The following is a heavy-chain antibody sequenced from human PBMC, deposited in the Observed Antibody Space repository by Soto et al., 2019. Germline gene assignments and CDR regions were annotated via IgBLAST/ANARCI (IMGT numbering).Heavy chain of an antibody. J-gene: IGHJ4*02. V-gene: IGHV4-31*03. CDR3: ARSSFGADYDY. Sequence: SETLSLTCTVSGGSISSGGYYWSWIRQHPGKGLEWIGYIYYSGSTYYNPSLKSRVTISVDTSKNQFSLKLSSVTAADTAVYYCARSSFGADYDYWGQGTLVTVSS. CDR1: GGSISSGGYY. D-gene: IGHD3-10*01. CDR2: IYYSGST.